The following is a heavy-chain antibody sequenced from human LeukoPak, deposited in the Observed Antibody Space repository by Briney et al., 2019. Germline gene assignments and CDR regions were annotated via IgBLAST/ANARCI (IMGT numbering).Heavy chain of an antibody. D-gene: IGHD6-13*01. V-gene: IGHV3-7*01. Sequence: RPGGSLRLSCAASGFTLSSYWMSWVRQAPGKGLEWVAKIKQDGSEKYYVDSVKGRFTISRDNAKNSLYLQMNSLRAEDTAVYYCASRYSSSWYYYFYYMDVWGKGTTVTVSS. CDR3: ASRYSSSWYYYFYYMDV. CDR2: IKQDGSEK. CDR1: GFTLSSYW. J-gene: IGHJ6*03.